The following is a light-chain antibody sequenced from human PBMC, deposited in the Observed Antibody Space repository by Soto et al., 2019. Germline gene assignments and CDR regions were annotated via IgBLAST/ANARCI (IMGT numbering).Light chain of an antibody. CDR1: QSISTY. CDR2: AAS. J-gene: IGKJ1*01. Sequence: DIPMTQSPSSLSASLGDSVTIXXRASQSISTYLNWYQQKAGLAPKLXIYAASSLQSGVPSRFSGSGSGTDFTLTISSLQPEDFATYYCQQTYSTPPTFGQGTKVDIK. CDR3: QQTYSTPPT. V-gene: IGKV1-39*01.